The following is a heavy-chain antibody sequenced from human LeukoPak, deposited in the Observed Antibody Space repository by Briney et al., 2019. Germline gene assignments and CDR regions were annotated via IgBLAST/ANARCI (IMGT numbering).Heavy chain of an antibody. CDR2: INPSGGST. Sequence: ASVKVSCKASGYTFTGFYMHWVRQAPGQGLEWMGIINPSGGSTSYAQKFQGRVTITTDESTSTAYMELSSLRSEDTAVYYCASSAVPAAIQGGIAARRKEGVWDYWGQGTLVTVSS. CDR3: ASSAVPAAIQGGIAARRKEGVWDY. V-gene: IGHV1-46*01. J-gene: IGHJ4*02. D-gene: IGHD2-2*02. CDR1: GYTFTGFY.